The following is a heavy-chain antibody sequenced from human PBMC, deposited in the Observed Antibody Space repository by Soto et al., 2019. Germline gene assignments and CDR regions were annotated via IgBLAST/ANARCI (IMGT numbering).Heavy chain of an antibody. D-gene: IGHD3-9*01. Sequence: GGSLRLSCAASGFTFSSYAMSWVRQAPGKGLEWVSAISGSGGSTYYADSVKGRFTISRDNSKNTLYLQMNSLRAEDTAVYYCAKDGSYFDWLLYFFFDYWGQGTLVTVSS. CDR2: ISGSGGST. CDR1: GFTFSSYA. CDR3: AKDGSYFDWLLYFFFDY. V-gene: IGHV3-23*01. J-gene: IGHJ4*02.